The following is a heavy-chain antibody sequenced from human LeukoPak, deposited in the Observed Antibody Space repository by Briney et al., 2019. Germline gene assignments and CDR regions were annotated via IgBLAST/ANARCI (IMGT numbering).Heavy chain of an antibody. CDR2: IKQDGSEK. D-gene: IGHD6-13*01. CDR3: ARDSAGNDY. CDR1: GFTCSTYW. V-gene: IGHV3-7*01. Sequence: GGSLRLSCAASGFTCSTYWMSWVRQAPGKGLEWVANIKQDGSEKYYVDSVKGRFTISRDNAKNSLYLQMNSLRAEDTAMYYCARDSAGNDYWGQGTLVTVSS. J-gene: IGHJ4*02.